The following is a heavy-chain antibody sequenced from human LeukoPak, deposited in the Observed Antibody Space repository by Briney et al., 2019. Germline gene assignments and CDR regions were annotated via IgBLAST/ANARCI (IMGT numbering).Heavy chain of an antibody. CDR3: ARDYYYDSSGYYYDWWFDP. D-gene: IGHD3-22*01. J-gene: IGHJ5*02. CDR1: GGTFSSYA. V-gene: IGHV1-69*06. Sequence: SVKVSCKASGGTFSSYAISWVRQAPGQGLEWMGGIIPIFGTANYAQKFQGRVTITADKSTSTAYMELSSLRSEDTAVYYCARDYYYDSSGYYYDWWFDPWGQGTLVTVSS. CDR2: IIPIFGTA.